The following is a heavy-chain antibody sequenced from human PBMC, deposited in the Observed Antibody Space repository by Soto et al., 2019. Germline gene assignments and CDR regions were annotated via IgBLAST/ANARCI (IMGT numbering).Heavy chain of an antibody. J-gene: IGHJ4*02. CDR2: INWNSDKV. Sequence: EVQLVESGGGLVQPGRSLRLSCEVSGFNLGHYAMHWIRQAPGKGREWVAGINWNSDKVGYEGSVKGRFTISRDNAKSTVYLQMNALTTEDTARSYCAKDQGGTPYYFDSWGKGILVNVSS. V-gene: IGHV3-9*01. CDR1: GFNLGHYA. CDR3: AKDQGGTPYYFDS. D-gene: IGHD6-25*01.